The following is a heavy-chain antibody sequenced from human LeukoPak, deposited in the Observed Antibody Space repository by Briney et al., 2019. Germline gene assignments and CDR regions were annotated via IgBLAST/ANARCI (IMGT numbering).Heavy chain of an antibody. CDR3: ARGGYSYGYAVS. V-gene: IGHV4-38-2*02. J-gene: IGHJ5*02. D-gene: IGHD5-18*01. CDR1: GWSVSSGYY. Sequence: SETLSLTCMVSGWSVSSGYYWVWIRPPPGKGLEWIGSDNHSGSTDCIPSLKSRVTISVDTSNNQFSLKLSYVTAAETAVYYCARGGYSYGYAVSWRRGTLATVSS. CDR2: DNHSGST.